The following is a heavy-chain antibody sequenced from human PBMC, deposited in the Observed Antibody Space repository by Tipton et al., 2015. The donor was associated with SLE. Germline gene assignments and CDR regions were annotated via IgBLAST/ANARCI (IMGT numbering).Heavy chain of an antibody. CDR3: ARVGFLESLTKIDWFFDL. D-gene: IGHD3-3*01. Sequence: TLSLTCTVSDGSIRSTNYYWSWIRQPAGKGLEWIGRVYTSGFADYSASLNSRVTISIDTSSNQFFLRLHSVTAADTAVYYCARVGFLESLTKIDWFFDLWGPGTLVTVSS. CDR2: VYTSGFA. V-gene: IGHV4-61*02. CDR1: DGSIRSTNYY. J-gene: IGHJ2*01.